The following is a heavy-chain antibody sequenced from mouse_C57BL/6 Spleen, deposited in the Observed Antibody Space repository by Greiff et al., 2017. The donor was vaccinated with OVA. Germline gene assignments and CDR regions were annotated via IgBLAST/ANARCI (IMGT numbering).Heavy chain of an antibody. CDR1: GYTFTDYY. CDR3: ARRDGSSYGYFDV. CDR2: INPNNGGT. V-gene: IGHV1-26*01. D-gene: IGHD1-1*01. J-gene: IGHJ1*03. Sequence: EVQLQQSGPELVKPGASVKISCKASGYTFTDYYMNWVKQSHGKSLEWIGDINPNNGGTSYNQKFKGKATLTVDKSSSTAYMELRSLTSEDSAVYYCARRDGSSYGYFDVWGTGTTVTVSS.